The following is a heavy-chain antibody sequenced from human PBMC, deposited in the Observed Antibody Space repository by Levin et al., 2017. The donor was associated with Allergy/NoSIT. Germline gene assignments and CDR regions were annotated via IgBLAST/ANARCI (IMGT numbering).Heavy chain of an antibody. J-gene: IGHJ4*02. D-gene: IGHD3-9*01. CDR3: ARGGLKHYDILTGYYTPYYFDY. Sequence: GGSLRLSCAASGFTFSSYAMHWVRQAPGKGLEWVAVISYDGSNKYYADSVKGRFTISRDNSKNTLYLQMNSLRAEDTAVYYCARGGLKHYDILTGYYTPYYFDYWGQGTLVTVSS. CDR2: ISYDGSNK. V-gene: IGHV3-30-3*01. CDR1: GFTFSSYA.